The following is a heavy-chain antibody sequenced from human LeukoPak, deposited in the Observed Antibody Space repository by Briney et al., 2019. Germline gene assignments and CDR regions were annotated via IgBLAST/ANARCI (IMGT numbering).Heavy chain of an antibody. CDR1: GGSFSGYY. D-gene: IGHD5-12*01. V-gene: IGHV4-34*01. CDR3: ARDGYSGSDAL. J-gene: IGHJ4*02. Sequence: PSETLSLTCAVYGGSFSGYYWSWIRQPPGKGLEWIGNIYYSGSTYYNPSLKSRVTILVDTSKIQFSLKLSSVTAADTAVYYCARDGYSGSDALWGQGTLVTVSS. CDR2: IYYSGST.